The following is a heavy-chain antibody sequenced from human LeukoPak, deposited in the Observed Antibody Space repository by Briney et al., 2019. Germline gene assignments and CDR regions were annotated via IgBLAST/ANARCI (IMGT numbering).Heavy chain of an antibody. CDR2: IGTAGDT. V-gene: IGHV3-13*04. CDR3: ARAGAGDSGYDYFLNY. J-gene: IGHJ4*02. Sequence: PGPSLGLSCAASGFTFSSYDMHWVRQATGKGLEWVSAIGTAGDTYYPGSVKGRFTISRENAKNSLYLQMNSLRAGDTAVYYCARAGAGDSGYDYFLNYWGQGTLVTVSS. D-gene: IGHD5-12*01. CDR1: GFTFSSYD.